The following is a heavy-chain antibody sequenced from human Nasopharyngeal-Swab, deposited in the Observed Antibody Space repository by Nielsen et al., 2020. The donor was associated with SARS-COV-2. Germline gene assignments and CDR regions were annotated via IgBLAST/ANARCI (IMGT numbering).Heavy chain of an antibody. D-gene: IGHD2-15*01. V-gene: IGHV1-69*04. CDR3: AREYCSGGSCYGNYGMDV. J-gene: IGHJ6*02. CDR2: IIPILGIA. Sequence: SVHVSCKASAGTFSSYAISWVRPAPGQGLEWMGRIIPILGIANYAQKFQGSVTITADNSTSTAYMELSSLRSEDTAVYYCAREYCSGGSCYGNYGMDVWGQGTTVTVSS. CDR1: AGTFSSYA.